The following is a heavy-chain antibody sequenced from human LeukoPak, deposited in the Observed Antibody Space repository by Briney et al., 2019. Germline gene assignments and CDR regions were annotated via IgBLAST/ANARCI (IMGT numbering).Heavy chain of an antibody. J-gene: IGHJ4*02. V-gene: IGHV3-53*01. CDR2: IYSGGST. CDR3: ARGRSNIAPRLLDC. Sequence: GGSLRLSCAASGFTVSSNYMSWVRQAPGKGLEWVSVIYSGGSTNYADSVKGRFTISRDNSKNTLYLQMNSLRAEDTAVYYCARGRSNIAPRLLDCWGQGTLVTVSS. D-gene: IGHD6-6*01. CDR1: GFTVSSNY.